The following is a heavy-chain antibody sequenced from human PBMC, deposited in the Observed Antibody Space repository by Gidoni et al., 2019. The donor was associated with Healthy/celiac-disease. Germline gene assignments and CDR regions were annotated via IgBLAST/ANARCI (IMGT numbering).Heavy chain of an antibody. Sequence: QVQLQQWGAGLLKPSETLSLTWIRQPPGKGLEWIGEINHSGSTNYNPSLKSRVTISVDTSKNQFSLKLSSVTAADTAVYYCARGSVVVVPAASWFDPWGQGTLVTVSS. J-gene: IGHJ5*02. CDR3: ARGSVVVVPAASWFDP. CDR2: INHSGST. V-gene: IGHV4-34*01. D-gene: IGHD2-2*01.